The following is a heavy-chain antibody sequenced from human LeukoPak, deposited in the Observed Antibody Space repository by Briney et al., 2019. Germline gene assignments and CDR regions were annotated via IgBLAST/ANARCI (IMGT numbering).Heavy chain of an antibody. CDR2: IIPIFGTA. Sequence: ASVKVSCKASGGTFISYAISWVRQAPGQGLEWMGGIIPIFGTANYAQKFQGRVTITADESTSTAYMELSSLRSEDTAVYYCARSPEGDIVPPGGGWFDPWGQGTLVTVSS. CDR1: GGTFISYA. CDR3: ARSPEGDIVPPGGGWFDP. V-gene: IGHV1-69*13. D-gene: IGHD2-8*01. J-gene: IGHJ5*02.